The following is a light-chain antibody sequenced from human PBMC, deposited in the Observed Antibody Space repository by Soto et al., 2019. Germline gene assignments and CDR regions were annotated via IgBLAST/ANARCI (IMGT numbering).Light chain of an antibody. CDR3: SSHTPYNTRV. CDR2: EVS. V-gene: IGLV2-14*01. J-gene: IGLJ1*01. Sequence: QSVLTQPASVSGSPGQSIAISCTGTSSDVGGYNYVSWYQQHPDKAPKLIIHEVSNRPSGVSDRFSGSKSGNTASLSISGLQADDEADYYCSSHTPYNTRVFGSGTKFTVL. CDR1: SSDVGGYNY.